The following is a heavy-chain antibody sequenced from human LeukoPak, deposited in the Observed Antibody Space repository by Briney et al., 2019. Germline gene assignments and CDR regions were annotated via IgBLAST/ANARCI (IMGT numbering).Heavy chain of an antibody. V-gene: IGHV3-30*02. J-gene: IGHJ4*02. D-gene: IGHD3-9*01. CDR2: IRYDETLQ. CDR1: GFTFSNYG. Sequence: PGGSLRLSCAASGFTFSNYGMHWVRQAPGRGLEWVAFIRYDETLQNYADSVKGRFTISRDNSKNTLYLQMNSLRAEDTAVYYCARSWGMTGYYKEPLDYWGQGTLVTVSS. CDR3: ARSWGMTGYYKEPLDY.